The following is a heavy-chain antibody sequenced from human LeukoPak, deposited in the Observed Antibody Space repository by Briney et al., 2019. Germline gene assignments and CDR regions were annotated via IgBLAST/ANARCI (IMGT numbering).Heavy chain of an antibody. V-gene: IGHV3-21*04. D-gene: IGHD2-21*02. Sequence: GGSLTLSCAASGFTFNTFNMNWVRQAPGKGQECVLSITSGGDYIYYADSVKGRFTTSRDNTKNTLYLQMNTLRAEDTAVYYCAKGLCVVVTNRFDYCGQGTLVTVSS. CDR2: ITSGGDYI. J-gene: IGHJ4*02. CDR3: AKGLCVVVTNRFDY. CDR1: GFTFNTFN.